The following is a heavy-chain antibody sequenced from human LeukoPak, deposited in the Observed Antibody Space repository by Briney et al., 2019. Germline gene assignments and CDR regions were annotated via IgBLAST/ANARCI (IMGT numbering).Heavy chain of an antibody. V-gene: IGHV4-61*01. D-gene: IGHD3-9*01. J-gene: IGHJ4*02. CDR2: IYYSGST. Sequence: PSETLSLTCTVSGGSISSSSYYWSWIRQPPGKGLEWIGYIYYSGSTNYNPSLKSRVTISVDTSKNQFSLKLSSVTAVDTAVYYCARYYDILTGLSKESSHGYYFDYWGQGTLVTVSS. CDR3: ARYYDILTGLSKESSHGYYFDY. CDR1: GGSISSSSYY.